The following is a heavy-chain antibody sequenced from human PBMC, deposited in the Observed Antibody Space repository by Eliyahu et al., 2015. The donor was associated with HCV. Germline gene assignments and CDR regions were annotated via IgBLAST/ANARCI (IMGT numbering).Heavy chain of an antibody. D-gene: IGHD4-17*01. CDR2: IWYDGSNK. V-gene: IGHV3-33*01. CDR3: ARGSGDYKGRGYFDY. CDR1: GFXFSSYG. Sequence: QVQLVESGGGVVQPGRSLRLSCAASGFXFSSYGLHWVRQAPGKGLEWVAVIWYDGSNKYYADSVKDRFTISRDNSKNTLYLQMNSLRAEDTAVYYCARGSGDYKGRGYFDYWGQGTLVTVSS. J-gene: IGHJ4*02.